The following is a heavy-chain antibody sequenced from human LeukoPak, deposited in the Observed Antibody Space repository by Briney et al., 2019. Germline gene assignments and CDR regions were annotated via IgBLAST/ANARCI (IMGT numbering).Heavy chain of an antibody. Sequence: SQTLSLTCAISGDSVSSNSVTWNWIRQSPSRGLEWLGRTYYRSTWYNDYAVSVRGRITVNPDTSKDQFSLHLNSVTPEDTAVYYCARRLTQYDCFDPWGQGILITVSS. CDR2: TYYRSTWYN. J-gene: IGHJ5*02. D-gene: IGHD2-2*01. CDR1: GDSVSSNSVT. CDR3: ARRLTQYDCFDP. V-gene: IGHV6-1*01.